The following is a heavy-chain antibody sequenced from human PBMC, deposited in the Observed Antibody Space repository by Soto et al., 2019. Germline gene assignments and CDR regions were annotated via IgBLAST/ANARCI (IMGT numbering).Heavy chain of an antibody. CDR1: GGTFSSYA. J-gene: IGHJ3*02. D-gene: IGHD2-2*01. V-gene: IGHV1-69*12. Sequence: QVQLVQSGAEVKKPGSSVNVSCKASGGTFSSYAISWVRQAPGQGLEWMGGIIPIFGTANYAQKFQGRVTITADESTSTAYMELSSLRSEDTAVYYCARREGYCISTSCYAFDIWGQGTMVTVSS. CDR2: IIPIFGTA. CDR3: ARREGYCISTSCYAFDI.